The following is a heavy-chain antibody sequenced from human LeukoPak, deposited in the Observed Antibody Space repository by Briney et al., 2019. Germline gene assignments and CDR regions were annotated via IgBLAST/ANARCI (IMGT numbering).Heavy chain of an antibody. J-gene: IGHJ6*02. CDR3: ARDQGYIYPRRSYYGMDV. D-gene: IGHD6-13*01. V-gene: IGHV3-48*03. CDR1: GFTSSSYE. Sequence: GGSLRLSCAASGFTSSSYEMNWVRQAPGKGLEWVSYISSSGSTIYYADSVKGRFTISRDNAKISLYLQMNSLRAEDTAVYYCARDQGYIYPRRSYYGMDVWGQGTTVTVSS. CDR2: ISSSGSTI.